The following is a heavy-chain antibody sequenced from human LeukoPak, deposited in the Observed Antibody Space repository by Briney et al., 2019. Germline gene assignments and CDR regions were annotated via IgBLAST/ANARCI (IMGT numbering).Heavy chain of an antibody. V-gene: IGHV4-59*01. CDR1: GFAFSSYS. J-gene: IGHJ5*02. D-gene: IGHD6-19*01. Sequence: PGGSLRLSCAASGFAFSSYSMNWIRQPPGKGLEWIGYIYYSGSTNYNPSLKSRVTISVDTSKNQFSLKLSSVTAADTAVYYCARGGSGWYLDWFDPWGQGTLVTVSS. CDR3: ARGGSGWYLDWFDP. CDR2: IYYSGST.